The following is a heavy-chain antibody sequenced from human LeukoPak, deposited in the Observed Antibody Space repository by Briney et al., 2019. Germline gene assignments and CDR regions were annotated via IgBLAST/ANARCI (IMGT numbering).Heavy chain of an antibody. CDR3: ARDGYCSSTSCHFYYYYGMDV. Sequence: ASVKVSCKASGYTFTSYGISWVRQAPRQGLEWMGWISAYNGNTNYAQKLQGRVTMTTDTSTSTAYMELRSLRSDDTAVYYCARDGYCSSTSCHFYYYYGMDVWGQGTTVTVSS. CDR1: GYTFTSYG. J-gene: IGHJ6*02. V-gene: IGHV1-18*01. CDR2: ISAYNGNT. D-gene: IGHD2-2*03.